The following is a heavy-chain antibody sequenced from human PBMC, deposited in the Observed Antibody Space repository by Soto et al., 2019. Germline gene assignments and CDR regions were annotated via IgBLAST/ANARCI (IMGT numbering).Heavy chain of an antibody. CDR2: ISGSGGTI. J-gene: IGHJ4*02. V-gene: IGHV3-23*01. CDR1: GFTFSSFA. CDR3: AKVGIAVAGPFYFDY. D-gene: IGHD6-19*01. Sequence: GGSLRLSCAASGFTFSSFAMSWVRQAPGKGLEWVSTISGSGGTIYYADSVKGRFAISRDNSQNTLYLQMGSLRAEDTALYYCAKVGIAVAGPFYFDYWGQGTLVTVSS.